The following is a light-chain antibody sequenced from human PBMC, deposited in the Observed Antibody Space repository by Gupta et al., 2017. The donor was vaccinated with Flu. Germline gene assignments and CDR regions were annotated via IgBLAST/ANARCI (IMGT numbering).Light chain of an antibody. CDR2: WAS. CDR1: QSVLYSSNNKNY. V-gene: IGKV4-1*01. Sequence: DIVMTQSPDSLAVSLGERATINCKSSQSVLYSSNNKNYLAWYQHKPGQPPKLLIYWASTRESGVPDQFSGSGSGTDFTLTISSLQAEDVAVYYCQQYYSTPPITFGQGTRLQIK. J-gene: IGKJ5*01. CDR3: QQYYSTPPIT.